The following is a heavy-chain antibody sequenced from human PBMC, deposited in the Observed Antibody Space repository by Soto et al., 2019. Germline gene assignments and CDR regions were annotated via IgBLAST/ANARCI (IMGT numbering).Heavy chain of an antibody. CDR2: ISYDGSNK. CDR3: ARDCDSSGSYYFDY. J-gene: IGHJ4*02. CDR1: GFTFSSYA. V-gene: IGHV3-30-3*01. Sequence: PGVSLRLSCAASGFTFSSYAMHWVRQAPGKGLEWVAVISYDGSNKYYADSVKGRFTISRDNSKNTLYLQMNSLRAEDTAVYYCARDCDSSGSYYFDYWGQGTLVTVSS. D-gene: IGHD3-22*01.